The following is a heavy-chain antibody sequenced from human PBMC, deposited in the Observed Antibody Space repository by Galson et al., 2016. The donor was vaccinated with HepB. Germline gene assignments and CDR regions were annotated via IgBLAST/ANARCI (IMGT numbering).Heavy chain of an antibody. CDR2: ISWNSGSI. Sequence: SLRLSCAASGFTFDDYAMHWVRQAPGKGLEWVSGISWNSGSIGYADSEKGRFTISRDNAKNSLYLQMNSLRAEDTALYYCAKGNYDFWIGLDYWGQGTLVTVSS. V-gene: IGHV3-9*01. D-gene: IGHD3-3*01. J-gene: IGHJ4*02. CDR1: GFTFDDYA. CDR3: AKGNYDFWIGLDY.